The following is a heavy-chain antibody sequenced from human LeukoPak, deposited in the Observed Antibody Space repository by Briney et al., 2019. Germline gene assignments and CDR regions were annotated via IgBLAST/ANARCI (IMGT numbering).Heavy chain of an antibody. CDR1: GGSISSYY. D-gene: IGHD4-17*01. V-gene: IGHV4-59*08. CDR3: ARRTQTTVTTYYYYYMDV. CDR2: IYYSGST. J-gene: IGHJ6*03. Sequence: PSETLSLTCTVSGGSISSYYWSWIRQPPGKGLEWIGYIYYSGSTNYNPSLKSRVTISVDTSKNQSSLKLSSVTAADTAVYYCARRTQTTVTTYYYYYMDVWGKGTTVTVSS.